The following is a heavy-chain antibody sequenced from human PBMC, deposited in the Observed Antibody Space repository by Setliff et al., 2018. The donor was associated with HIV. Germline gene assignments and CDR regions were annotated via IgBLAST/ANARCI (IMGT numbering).Heavy chain of an antibody. Sequence: SETLSLTCTVSGGSISSYCWNWIRQPPGKGLEWIGYIFASGSSLYNPSLQRRVSRTIDTCKNQFSLKLSSVTAAVTAVYYCARRIDNSGSLPAKNWFDTWGQGRRVTVSS. V-gene: IGHV4-4*09. CDR3: ARRIDNSGSLPAKNWFDT. J-gene: IGHJ5*02. CDR1: GGSISSYC. CDR2: IFASGSS. D-gene: IGHD3-10*01.